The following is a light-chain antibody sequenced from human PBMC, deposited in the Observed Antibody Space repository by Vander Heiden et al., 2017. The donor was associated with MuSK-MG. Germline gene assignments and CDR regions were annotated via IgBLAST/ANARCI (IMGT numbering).Light chain of an antibody. J-gene: IGKJ1*01. V-gene: IGKV3-20*01. CDR1: QSVTSNY. CDR3: QQYGTSPL. CDR2: DAF. Sequence: EIVLTQSPGTLSLSPGERVTLSCRASQSVTSNYLAWYQHKPGQAPRLLIYDAFRRATGIPDRFSGSGSGTDFTLIISRLEPEDFAVYYCQQYGTSPLFGQGTKVEIK.